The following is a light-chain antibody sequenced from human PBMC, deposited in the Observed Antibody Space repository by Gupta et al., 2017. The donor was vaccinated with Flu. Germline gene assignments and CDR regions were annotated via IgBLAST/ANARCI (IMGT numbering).Light chain of an antibody. CDR2: GAS. CDR1: QSIRNY. J-gene: IGKJ1*01. V-gene: IGKV1-39*01. CDR3: QQSYSGPRT. Sequence: DIQMTQSPSSLSASVGDRVTITCRASQSIRNYLNWYQQKPGKAPQVLIYGASRLQSGVPSRFSGTGSGTDFTLTISRLQAEDFATYYCQQSYSGPRTFGQGTKVEIK.